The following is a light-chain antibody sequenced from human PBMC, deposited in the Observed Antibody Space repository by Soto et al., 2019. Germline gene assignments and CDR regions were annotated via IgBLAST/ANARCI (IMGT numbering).Light chain of an antibody. CDR3: QKYKNAPLT. V-gene: IGKV1-27*01. CDR2: GAS. J-gene: IGKJ4*01. Sequence: DIQMTQSPSSLSASVGDRVIITCRASQAISNYLAWYQQKPGKVPKVLIDGASTLQSGVPSRFRGSGSGTVFTLTISSLQPEDVATYYCQKYKNAPLTFGGGTKVEIK. CDR1: QAISNY.